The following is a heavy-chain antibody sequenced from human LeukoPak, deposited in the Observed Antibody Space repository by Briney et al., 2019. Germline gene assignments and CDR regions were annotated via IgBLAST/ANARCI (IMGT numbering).Heavy chain of an antibody. J-gene: IGHJ4*02. CDR1: GFTFTSYS. CDR2: ISGSSSAI. Sequence: PGGSLRLSCAASGFTFTSYSMNWVRQAPGEGLEWVSYISGSSSAIHYADSVKGRFTISRDNAKNSLYLQMNSLRAEDTAVYYCAKSLDYDILTGYVHSFDYWGQGTLVTVSS. D-gene: IGHD3-9*01. V-gene: IGHV3-48*04. CDR3: AKSLDYDILTGYVHSFDY.